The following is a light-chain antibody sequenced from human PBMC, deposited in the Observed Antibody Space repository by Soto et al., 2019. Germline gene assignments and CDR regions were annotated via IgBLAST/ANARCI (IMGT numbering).Light chain of an antibody. CDR1: QNINTW. V-gene: IGKV1-5*03. CDR3: QQYNSYWT. Sequence: DIQMTQSLSTLSASVGDRVTITCRASQNINTWLAWYQQKPGKAPNLLIYKASTLESGVPSRFNGSGSGTEFTLTISSLQPADFATYYCQQYNSYWTFGPGTKV. J-gene: IGKJ1*01. CDR2: KAS.